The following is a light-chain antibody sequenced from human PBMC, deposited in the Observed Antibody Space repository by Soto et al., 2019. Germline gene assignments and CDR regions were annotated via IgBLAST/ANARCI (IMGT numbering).Light chain of an antibody. CDR3: SSYGGSNTVV. V-gene: IGLV2-8*01. CDR1: SSDVGGYNY. J-gene: IGLJ2*01. CDR2: EVS. Sequence: QSALTQPPSASGSPGQSGTISCTGSSSDVGGYNYVSWYQQHPGKAPNLMIYEVSKRPSGVPDRLSGSKSGNTASRAVSGLQAEDEADYYCSSYGGSNTVVFGGGTKLTGL.